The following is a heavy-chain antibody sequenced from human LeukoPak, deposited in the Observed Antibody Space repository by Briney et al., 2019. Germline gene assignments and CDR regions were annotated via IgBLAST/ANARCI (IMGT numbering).Heavy chain of an antibody. CDR1: GYTFTSYA. CDR3: ASLTTVTDYYYYGMDV. Sequence: ASVKVSCKASGYTFTSYAMHWVRQAPGQRLEWMGWINAGNGNTKYSQKFQGRVTITRDTSASTAYMELSSLRSEDTAVYYCASLTTVTDYYYYGMDVWGQGTTVTVSS. J-gene: IGHJ6*02. V-gene: IGHV1-3*01. CDR2: INAGNGNT. D-gene: IGHD4-11*01.